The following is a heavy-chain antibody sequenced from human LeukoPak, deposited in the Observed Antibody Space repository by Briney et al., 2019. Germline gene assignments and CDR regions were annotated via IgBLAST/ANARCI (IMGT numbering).Heavy chain of an antibody. CDR3: ARDLSATMVRGVRPWFDP. V-gene: IGHV1-69*05. J-gene: IGHJ5*02. D-gene: IGHD3-10*01. CDR1: GGTFSSYA. Sequence: ASVKVSCKASGGTFSSYAISWVRQAPGQGLEWMGGIIPIFGTAKYAQKFQGRVTMTRDMSTSTVYMELSSLRSEDTAVYYCARDLSATMVRGVRPWFDPWGQGTLVTVSS. CDR2: IIPIFGTA.